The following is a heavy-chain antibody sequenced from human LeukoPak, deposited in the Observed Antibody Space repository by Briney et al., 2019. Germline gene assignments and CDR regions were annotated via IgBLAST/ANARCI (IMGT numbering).Heavy chain of an antibody. V-gene: IGHV3-30*18. D-gene: IGHD3-9*01. CDR3: AKDSVLRHFDWRYFDY. CDR1: GFTFSSYG. J-gene: IGHJ4*02. Sequence: PGRSLRLSCAASGFTFSSYGMHWVRQAPVKGLEWVAVISYDGSNKYYADSVKGRFTISRDNSKNTLYLQMNSLRAEDTAVYYCAKDSVLRHFDWRYFDYWGQGTLVTVSS. CDR2: ISYDGSNK.